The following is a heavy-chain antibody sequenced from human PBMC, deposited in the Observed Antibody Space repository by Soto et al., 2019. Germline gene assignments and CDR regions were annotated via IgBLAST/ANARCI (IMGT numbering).Heavy chain of an antibody. CDR3: VRPHSFDFWSGYYTDRAYGMDV. D-gene: IGHD3-3*01. CDR1: GGSISSSSYY. CDR2: IYYSGST. J-gene: IGHJ6*02. Sequence: PSETLSLTCTVSGGSISSSSYYWGWIRQPPGKGLEWIGSIYYSGSTYYNPSLKSRVTISVDTSKNQFSLKLSSVTAADTAVYNCVRPHSFDFWSGYYTDRAYGMDVWGQGTTVTVSS. V-gene: IGHV4-39*01.